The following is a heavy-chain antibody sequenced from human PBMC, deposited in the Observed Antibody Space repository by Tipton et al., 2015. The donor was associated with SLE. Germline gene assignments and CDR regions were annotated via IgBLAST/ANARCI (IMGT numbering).Heavy chain of an antibody. CDR2: IGPDGKTV. J-gene: IGHJ4*02. D-gene: IGHD5-24*01. CDR3: AAVAMGH. V-gene: IGHV3-7*01. Sequence: SLRLSCAASGLTFGSLWMTWVRQAPGKGLEWVANIGPDGKTVYYADSLKGRFTISRDNAQSSVYLQLSSLRVDDTALYHCAAVAMGHWGQGTLVTVSP. CDR1: GLTFGSLW.